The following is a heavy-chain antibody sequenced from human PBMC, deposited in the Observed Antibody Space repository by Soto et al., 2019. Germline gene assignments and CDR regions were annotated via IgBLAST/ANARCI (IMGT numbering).Heavy chain of an antibody. V-gene: IGHV3-23*01. CDR1: GFTFSSYG. CDR2: ISGSGITT. D-gene: IGHD6-6*01. Sequence: GGSLRLSCAASGFTFSSYGMHWVRQAPGKGLEWVSAISGSGITTYYADSVKGRFTISRDNSKYTLFLQMSSLRAEDTAIYYCAKRMGYSSSAGDYWGQGTLVTVSS. J-gene: IGHJ4*02. CDR3: AKRMGYSSSAGDY.